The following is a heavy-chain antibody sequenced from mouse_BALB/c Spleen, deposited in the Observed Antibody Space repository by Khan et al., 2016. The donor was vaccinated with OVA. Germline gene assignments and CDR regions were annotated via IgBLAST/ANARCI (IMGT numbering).Heavy chain of an antibody. Sequence: QVQLKESGAELARPGASVKMSCKASGYTFTSYTIHWIKLRPGQGLEWIGYINPSNGYTNYNQKFRDKATLTADKSSNTAYMQLSSLTSDDSAVFNCVRDGAYHRIDGWFAYWAKGLWSLSLQ. D-gene: IGHD2-14*01. CDR3: VRDGAYHRIDGWFAY. CDR1: GYTFTSYT. V-gene: IGHV1-4*01. CDR2: INPSNGYT. J-gene: IGHJ3*01.